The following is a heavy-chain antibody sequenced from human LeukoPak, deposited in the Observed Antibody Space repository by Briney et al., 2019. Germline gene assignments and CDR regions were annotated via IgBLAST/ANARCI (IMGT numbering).Heavy chain of an antibody. Sequence: PGGSLRLSCAASGFTFSGSAMHWVRQASGKGLEWVGRIRSKANSYATAYAASVKGRFPISRDDSQNTAYLQMTSLKTEDTAVYYCTSRGYYYDSSGYLDYWGQGTLVTVSS. CDR3: TSRGYYYDSSGYLDY. CDR1: GFTFSGSA. D-gene: IGHD3-22*01. J-gene: IGHJ4*02. V-gene: IGHV3-73*01. CDR2: IRSKANSYAT.